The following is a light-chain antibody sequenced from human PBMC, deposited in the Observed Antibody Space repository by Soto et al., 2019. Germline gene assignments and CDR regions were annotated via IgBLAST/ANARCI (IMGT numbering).Light chain of an antibody. CDR3: QQRSNWVT. CDR1: ESVVSNY. CDR2: DAS. J-gene: IGKJ5*01. V-gene: IGKV3-11*01. Sequence: EIVLTQSPGTLSLSPGERATLSCRATESVVSNYLAWYQLKPGQAPRLLIYDASTRATGIPARFSGSGSGTDFTLTISSLEPEDFAVYYCQQRSNWVTFGQGTRLEIK.